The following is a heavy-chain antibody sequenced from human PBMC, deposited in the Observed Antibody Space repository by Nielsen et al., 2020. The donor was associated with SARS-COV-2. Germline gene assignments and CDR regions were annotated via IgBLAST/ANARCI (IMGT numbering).Heavy chain of an antibody. Sequence: SETLSLTCTVSGGSISSSSYYWGWIRQPPGKGLEWIGSIYYSGSTYYNPSLKSRVTISVDTSKNQFSLKLSSVTAADTAVYYCARDEPRWLQLQGEFGYWGQGTLVTVSS. CDR3: ARDEPRWLQLQGEFGY. V-gene: IGHV4-39*07. J-gene: IGHJ4*02. D-gene: IGHD5-24*01. CDR2: IYYSGST. CDR1: GGSISSSSYY.